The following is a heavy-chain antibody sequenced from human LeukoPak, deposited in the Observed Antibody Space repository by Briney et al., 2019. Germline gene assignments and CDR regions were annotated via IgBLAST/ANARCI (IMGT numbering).Heavy chain of an antibody. V-gene: IGHV3-20*01. D-gene: IGHD6-19*01. Sequence: PGGSLRLSCAASGFTFDDYGLTWVRQAPGKGLEWVSSINWNGGSTSYADSVKGRFTISRDNAKNSPYLQMNSLRADDTALYHCARGSGIAVAVYMDVWGQGTTVTVSS. CDR3: ARGSGIAVAVYMDV. CDR1: GFTFDDYG. CDR2: INWNGGST. J-gene: IGHJ6*03.